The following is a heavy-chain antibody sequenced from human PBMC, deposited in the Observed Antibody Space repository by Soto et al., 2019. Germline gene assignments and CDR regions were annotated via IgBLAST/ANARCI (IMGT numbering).Heavy chain of an antibody. D-gene: IGHD2-15*01. V-gene: IGHV3-21*01. J-gene: IGHJ6*02. CDR2: ISSSSSYI. CDR1: G. CDR3: ARGLYCCGGSCYSPNYYYYYGMDV. Sequence: GVRWVSKKKGKGLEWVSSISSSSSYIYYADSVKGRFTIARDNAKNTMYLQMNSLRAEDTAVYYCARGLYCCGGSCYSPNYYYYYGMDVRGQG.